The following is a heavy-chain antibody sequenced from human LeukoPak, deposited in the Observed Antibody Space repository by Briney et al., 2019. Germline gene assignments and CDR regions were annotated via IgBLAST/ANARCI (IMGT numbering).Heavy chain of an antibody. Sequence: GGSLRLSCAASGFTFSNFLMTWVRQAPGKGPEWVSAISGSGGDTYYADSVKGRFTISRDNSKNTLYLQMNSLRAEDTAVNYCARDGDYWGQGTLVTVSS. CDR3: ARDGDY. CDR2: ISGSGGDT. V-gene: IGHV3-23*01. CDR1: GFTFSNFL. J-gene: IGHJ4*02.